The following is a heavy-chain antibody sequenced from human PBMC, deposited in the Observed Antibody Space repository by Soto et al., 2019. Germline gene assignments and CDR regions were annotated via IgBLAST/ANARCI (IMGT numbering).Heavy chain of an antibody. Sequence: GGSLRLSCAASGFTVSSNYMSWVRQAPGKGLEWVSVIYSGGSTYYADSVKGRFTISRDNSKNTLYLQMNSLRAEDTAVYYCARDRRYFDWLYDYYYYYGMDVWGQGTTVTVYS. D-gene: IGHD3-9*01. CDR2: IYSGGST. V-gene: IGHV3-53*01. J-gene: IGHJ6*02. CDR3: ARDRRYFDWLYDYYYYYGMDV. CDR1: GFTVSSNY.